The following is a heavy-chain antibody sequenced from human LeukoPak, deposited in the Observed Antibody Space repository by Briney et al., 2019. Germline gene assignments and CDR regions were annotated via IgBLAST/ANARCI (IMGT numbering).Heavy chain of an antibody. D-gene: IGHD3-3*01. V-gene: IGHV1-18*01. J-gene: IGHJ4*02. CDR2: ISAYNGNT. CDR1: GYTFTSYG. Sequence: ASVKVSCKASGYTFTSYGISWVRQAPGQGLEWMGWISAYNGNTNYAQKLQGRVTMTTDTSTSTAYMELRSLRSDDTAVYYCARDRQNGFGVPSPYDYWGQGTLVTVSS. CDR3: ARDRQNGFGVPSPYDY.